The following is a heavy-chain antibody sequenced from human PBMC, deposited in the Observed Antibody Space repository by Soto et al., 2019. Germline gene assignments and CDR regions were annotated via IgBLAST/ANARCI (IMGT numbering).Heavy chain of an antibody. CDR3: ARGGAVATTAHFDH. CDR1: GDSINNYY. D-gene: IGHD5-12*01. CDR2: IYSNGNT. V-gene: IGHV4-4*07. Sequence: PSETLSLTCTVSGDSINNYYWSWMRLPAGKGLEWIGRIYSNGNTYYNPSLKSRVSMSVDTSKNQFSLILKTVTAADTAVYYCARGGAVATTAHFDHWGQGTLVT. J-gene: IGHJ4*02.